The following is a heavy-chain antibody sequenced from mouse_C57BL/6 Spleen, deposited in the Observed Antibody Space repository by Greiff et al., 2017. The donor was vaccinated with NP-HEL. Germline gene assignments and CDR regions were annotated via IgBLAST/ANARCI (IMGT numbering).Heavy chain of an antibody. V-gene: IGHV1-69*01. J-gene: IGHJ3*01. D-gene: IGHD2-3*01. CDR1: GYTFTSYW. CDR2: IDPSDSYT. CDR3: ARADGAY. Sequence: QVQLQQPGAELVMPGASVKLSCKASGYTFTSYWMHWVKQRPGQGLEWIGEIDPSDSYTNYNQKFKGKSTLTVDKSSRTAYMQLSSLTSEDSAVYYCARADGAYWGQGTLVTVSA.